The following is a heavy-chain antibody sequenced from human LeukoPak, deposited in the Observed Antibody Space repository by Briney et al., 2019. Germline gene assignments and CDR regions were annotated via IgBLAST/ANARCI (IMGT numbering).Heavy chain of an antibody. D-gene: IGHD5-12*01. V-gene: IGHV4-39*07. Sequence: SETLSLTCSVSGGSISSSSYYWGWIRQPPGKGLEWIGTVNYAGSTYYNPSLKSRVTISVDTSKRQFSLRLSSVAAADTAVYYCARDSEWLRDFDYWGQGTLVTVSS. CDR2: VNYAGST. CDR1: GGSISSSSYY. J-gene: IGHJ4*02. CDR3: ARDSEWLRDFDY.